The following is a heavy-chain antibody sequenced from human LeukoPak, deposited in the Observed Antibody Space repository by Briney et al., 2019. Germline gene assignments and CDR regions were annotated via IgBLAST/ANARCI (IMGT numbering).Heavy chain of an antibody. CDR2: IRSKANSYAT. J-gene: IGHJ4*02. Sequence: GGSLRLSCAASGFTFSGSAIHWVRQASGKGLEWVGRIRSKANSYATAYVASVKGRFTISRDDSKNTAYLQMNSLKTGDTAVYYCARWEAGRGYWGQGTLVTVSS. D-gene: IGHD6-13*01. V-gene: IGHV3-73*01. CDR3: ARWEAGRGY. CDR1: GFTFSGSA.